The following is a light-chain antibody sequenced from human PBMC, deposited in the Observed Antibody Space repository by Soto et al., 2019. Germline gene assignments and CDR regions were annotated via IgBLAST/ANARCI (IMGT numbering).Light chain of an antibody. CDR1: SSNIGAGYD. J-gene: IGLJ3*02. CDR2: GNS. V-gene: IGLV1-40*01. Sequence: QSVLTQPPSVSGAPGQRVTISCTGSSSNIGAGYDVHWYQQLPGTAPKLLIYGNSNRPSGVPDRFSGSKSGTSASLAITGLRAEDEADYYCQSYDSSLSGWAFGRGTKLTVL. CDR3: QSYDSSLSGWA.